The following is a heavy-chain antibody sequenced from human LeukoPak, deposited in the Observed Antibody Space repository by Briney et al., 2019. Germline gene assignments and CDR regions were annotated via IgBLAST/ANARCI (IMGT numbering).Heavy chain of an antibody. D-gene: IGHD3-10*01. CDR3: ARLLWFGEQFYFDY. V-gene: IGHV1-3*01. Sequence: ASVNVSCKASGYTFTNYGFSWVRQAPGQGLEWMGWINAGNGNTKYSQKFQGRVTITRDTSASTAYMELSSLRSEDTAVYYCARLLWFGEQFYFDYWGQGTLVTVSS. CDR2: INAGNGNT. J-gene: IGHJ4*02. CDR1: GYTFTNYG.